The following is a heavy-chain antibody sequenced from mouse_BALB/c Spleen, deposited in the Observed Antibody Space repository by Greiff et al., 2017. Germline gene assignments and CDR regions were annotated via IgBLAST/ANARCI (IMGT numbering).Heavy chain of an antibody. D-gene: IGHD2-3*01. J-gene: IGHJ4*01. V-gene: IGHV14-3*02. CDR1: GFNIKDAY. Sequence: EVQLQQSGAELVKPGASVKLSCTASGFNIKDAYMHWVKQRPEQGLEWIGRIDPANGNTKYDPKFQGKATITADTSSNTAYLQLSSLTSEDTAVYYCANDGYPLYAMDYWGQGTSVTVSS. CDR3: ANDGYPLYAMDY. CDR2: IDPANGNT.